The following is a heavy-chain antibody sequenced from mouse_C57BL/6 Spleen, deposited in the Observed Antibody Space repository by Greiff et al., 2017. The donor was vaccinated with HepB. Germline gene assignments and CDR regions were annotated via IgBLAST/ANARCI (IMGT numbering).Heavy chain of an antibody. CDR2: INPSNGGT. CDR3: ARSDYDYAYWYFDV. Sequence: VQLQQPGTELVKPGASVKLSCKASGYTFTSYWMHWVKQRPGQGLEWIGNINPSNGGTNYNEKFKSKATLTVDKSSSTAYMQLSSLTSEDSAVYYCARSDYDYAYWYFDVWGTGTTVTVSS. J-gene: IGHJ1*03. CDR1: GYTFTSYW. D-gene: IGHD2-4*01. V-gene: IGHV1-53*01.